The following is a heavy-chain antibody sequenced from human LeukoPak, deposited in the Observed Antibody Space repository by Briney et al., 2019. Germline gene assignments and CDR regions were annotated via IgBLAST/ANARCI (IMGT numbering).Heavy chain of an antibody. J-gene: IGHJ4*02. CDR1: GGSISSGSYY. CDR2: IYTSGST. CDR3: ARDRGIVGAQLDY. Sequence: KTSQTLSLTCTVSGGSISSGSYYWSWIRQPAGKGLEWIGRIYTSGSTNYNPSLKSRVTISVDTSKNQFSLKLSSVTAADTDVYYCARDRGIVGAQLDYWGQGTLVTVSS. V-gene: IGHV4-61*02. D-gene: IGHD1-26*01.